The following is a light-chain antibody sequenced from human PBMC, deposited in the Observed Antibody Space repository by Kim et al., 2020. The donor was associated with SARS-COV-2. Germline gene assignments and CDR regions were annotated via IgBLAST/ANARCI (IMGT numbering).Light chain of an antibody. V-gene: IGKV1-9*01. CDR1: QGMSSY. CDR2: ATS. J-gene: IGKJ4*01. CDR3: LHFDS. Sequence: ILLTQSPSSLSASVGDRVTITCRASQGMSSYLAWYQQKPGTAPNLLIYATSNLESGVPSRFSASGSGTDFTLTISCLQPEDFATYYCLHFDSFGGGTKVDI.